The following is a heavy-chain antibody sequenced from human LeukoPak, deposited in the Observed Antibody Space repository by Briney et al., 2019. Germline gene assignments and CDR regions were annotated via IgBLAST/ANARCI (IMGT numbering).Heavy chain of an antibody. CDR1: GFTFSSNA. Sequence: GGSLRLSCAASGFTFSSNAMCWVRQAPGKGLEWVSLISGTGGTTYYADSVRGRLTISRDNSKNTLYLQMNSLRVEDTAVYYCAKDAHSGSYFDYWGQGILVTVSS. CDR3: AKDAHSGSYFDY. J-gene: IGHJ4*01. CDR2: ISGTGGTT. V-gene: IGHV3-23*01. D-gene: IGHD1-26*01.